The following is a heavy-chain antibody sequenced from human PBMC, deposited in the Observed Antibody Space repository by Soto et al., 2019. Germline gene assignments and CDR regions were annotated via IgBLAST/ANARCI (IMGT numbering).Heavy chain of an antibody. J-gene: IGHJ6*02. CDR2: VNHSGST. D-gene: IGHD3-10*01. CDR3: ARKYLPYYGSGSAYGMDV. Sequence: QVQIQQWGAGLLKPSETLSLTCGVYGGSFSGYYWSWIRQPPGKGLEWIGEVNHSGSTNYKPSLKSRVTIAVDTAKNQFSLKMSSVTAEDTALYYCARKYLPYYGSGSAYGMDVWGQGTTVTVSS. CDR1: GGSFSGYY. V-gene: IGHV4-34*01.